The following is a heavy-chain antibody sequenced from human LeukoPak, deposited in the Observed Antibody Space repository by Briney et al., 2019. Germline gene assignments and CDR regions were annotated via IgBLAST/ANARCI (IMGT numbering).Heavy chain of an antibody. V-gene: IGHV3-53*01. CDR3: ARGYSSSWYYFDY. Sequence: PGGSLRLSGAASGFTVSSNYMSWVRQAPGKGLEWVSVIYSGGSTYYADSVKGRFTISRDNSKNTLYLQMNSLRAEDTAVYYCARGYSSSWYYFDYWGQGTLVTVSS. CDR1: GFTVSSNY. J-gene: IGHJ4*02. CDR2: IYSGGST. D-gene: IGHD6-13*01.